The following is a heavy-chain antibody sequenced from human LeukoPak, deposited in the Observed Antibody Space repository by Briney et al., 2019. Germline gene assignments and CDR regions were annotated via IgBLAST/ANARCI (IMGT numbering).Heavy chain of an antibody. J-gene: IGHJ4*02. V-gene: IGHV3-23*01. D-gene: IGHD3-16*01. CDR2: ISSTGGNT. Sequence: GGSLRLSCTGSGFTFTNFGMSWVRQAPGKGLEWVSSISSTGGNTHYADSVNGRFIISRDNSKNMVYLQMNSLRVEDTAVYHCAKQLWDGDYWGQGTLVTVSS. CDR1: GFTFTNFG. CDR3: AKQLWDGDY.